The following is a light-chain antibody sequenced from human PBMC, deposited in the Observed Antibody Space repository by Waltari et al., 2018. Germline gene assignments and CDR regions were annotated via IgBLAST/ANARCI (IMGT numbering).Light chain of an antibody. Sequence: SYVLTQPPSVSVAPGQTARITCGGNNIGRKSVHWYQQKPGQAPVLVVYDDSDRPSGIPERFPGSNSGNTATRTISRGEAGDEADYYCQVWDSSSDHVVFGGGTKLTVL. CDR1: NIGRKS. CDR3: QVWDSSSDHVV. V-gene: IGLV3-21*02. J-gene: IGLJ2*01. CDR2: DDS.